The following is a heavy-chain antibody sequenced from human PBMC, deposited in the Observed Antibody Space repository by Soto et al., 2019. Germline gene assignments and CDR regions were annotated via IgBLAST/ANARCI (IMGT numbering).Heavy chain of an antibody. CDR3: ARRRTGIAAAGTRARDAFDI. V-gene: IGHV4-59*08. CDR1: GGSMSDYY. D-gene: IGHD6-13*01. Sequence: PSETLSLTCIVSGGSMSDYYWSWIRQPPGKGLEWIGYIYYRGSTNYNPSLKSRVTISVDTSKNQFSLKLSSVTAADTAVYYCARRRTGIAAAGTRARDAFDIWGQGTMVTVSS. J-gene: IGHJ3*02. CDR2: IYYRGST.